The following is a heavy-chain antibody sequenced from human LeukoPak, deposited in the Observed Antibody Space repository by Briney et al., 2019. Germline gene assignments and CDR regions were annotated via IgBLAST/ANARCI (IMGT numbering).Heavy chain of an antibody. CDR1: GFTFISYA. D-gene: IGHD2-15*01. J-gene: IGHJ6*02. Sequence: PGGSLRLSCAASGFTFISYAMSWVRQAPGRGLEWVSAINSGGGSTYYADSVKGRFTISRDNSKNTLYLQMNSLRAEDTAVYYCAKGGPRVAATLRYYYYGMDVWGQGTTVTVSS. V-gene: IGHV3-23*01. CDR3: AKGGPRVAATLRYYYYGMDV. CDR2: INSGGGST.